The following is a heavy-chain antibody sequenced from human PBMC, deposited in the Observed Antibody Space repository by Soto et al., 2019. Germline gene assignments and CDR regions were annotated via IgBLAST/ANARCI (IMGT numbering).Heavy chain of an antibody. CDR2: IYPGDFDT. CDR3: ARLLGYSYGHQKLFDY. J-gene: IGHJ4*02. V-gene: IGHV5-51*01. D-gene: IGHD5-18*01. Sequence: PGESLKISCMGSGYTFDNYWIGWVRQMPGKGLDWMGIIYPGDFDTRYSPSFQGHVTMPVDKSINTAYLQWSSLETSDTAMYFCARLLGYSYGHQKLFDYWGQGTPVTVSS. CDR1: GYTFDNYW.